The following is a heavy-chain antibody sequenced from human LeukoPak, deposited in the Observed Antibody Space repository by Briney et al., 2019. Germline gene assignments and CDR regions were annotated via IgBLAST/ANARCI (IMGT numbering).Heavy chain of an antibody. D-gene: IGHD5-24*01. Sequence: GASLKTSCKGFGSRFTSYWIGWVRQMPGKGLEWMGIIYPGDSDTRYSPSFQGQVTISADKSISTAYLQWSSLKASDTAMYYCARSLGWLQWFDYWGQGTLVTVSS. CDR2: IYPGDSDT. CDR3: ARSLGWLQWFDY. CDR1: GSRFTSYW. V-gene: IGHV5-51*01. J-gene: IGHJ4*02.